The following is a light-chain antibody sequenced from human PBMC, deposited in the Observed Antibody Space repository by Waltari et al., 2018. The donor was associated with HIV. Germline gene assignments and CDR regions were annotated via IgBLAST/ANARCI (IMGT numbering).Light chain of an antibody. CDR3: QQYYTSPPA. V-gene: IGKV4-1*01. J-gene: IGKJ2*01. Sequence: DVVMTQSPDSLAVSLGERATINCKSSQNVLFTPNNKNYLAWYQQKPQQPPKLIIYGASTRESGVPDRFSGAGSGTDFTLTISSLQAEDVAVYYCQQYYTSPPAFGQGTKVEIK. CDR2: GAS. CDR1: QNVLFTPNNKNY.